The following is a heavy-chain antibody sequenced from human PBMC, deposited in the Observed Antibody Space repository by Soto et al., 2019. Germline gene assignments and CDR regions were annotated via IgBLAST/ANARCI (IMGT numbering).Heavy chain of an antibody. V-gene: IGHV3-23*01. CDR1: VFTFISYA. CDR2: ISGSGGST. D-gene: IGHD3-22*01. CDR3: AKEIYLYYYDSSGYCSFDY. Sequence: GGSLRLSCAASVFTFISYAMSWVRQAPGKGLEWVSAISGSGGSTYYADSVKGRFTISRDNSKNTLYLQMNSLRAEDTAVYYCAKEIYLYYYDSSGYCSFDYWGQGTLVTVSS. J-gene: IGHJ4*02.